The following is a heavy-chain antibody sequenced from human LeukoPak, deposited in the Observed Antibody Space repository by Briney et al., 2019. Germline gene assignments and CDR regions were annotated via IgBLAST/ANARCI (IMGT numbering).Heavy chain of an antibody. CDR2: MYHSGST. D-gene: IGHD2-2*02. V-gene: IGHV4-38-2*01. J-gene: IGHJ1*01. CDR3: AVGYCSSTSCYREYFQH. CDR1: GYSISSGYY. Sequence: SETLSLTCAVSGYSISSGYYWGWIRQPPGKGLVWIGTMYHSGSTYYNPSLKSRVTISVDTSKNQFSLKLRSVTAADTAVYYCAVGYCSSTSCYREYFQHWGQGTLVTVSS.